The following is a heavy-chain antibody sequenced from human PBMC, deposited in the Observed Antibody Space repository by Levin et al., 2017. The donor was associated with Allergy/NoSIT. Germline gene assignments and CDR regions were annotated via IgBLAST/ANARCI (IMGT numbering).Heavy chain of an antibody. CDR3: ARPPDGSGRYSPFDF. D-gene: IGHD3-10*01. CDR1: ENTLTGYY. J-gene: IGHJ4*02. V-gene: IGHV1-2*02. Sequence: ASVKVSCKSSENTLTGYYIHWVRQAPGQGLEWMGGIDPNSGDTNYARRFQGRVTMIRDTSISTAYMELSRLRVDDTAVYYCARPPDGSGRYSPFDFWGQGTLVTVSS. CDR2: IDPNSGDT.